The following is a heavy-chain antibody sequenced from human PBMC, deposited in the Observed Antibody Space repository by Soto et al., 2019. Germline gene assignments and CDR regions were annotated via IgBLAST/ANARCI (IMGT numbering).Heavy chain of an antibody. J-gene: IGHJ4*02. D-gene: IGHD7-27*01. CDR2: IYHSGST. CDR1: GGSISTYY. V-gene: IGHV4-59*12. Sequence: SETLSLTCTVSGGSISTYYWSWIRQPPGQGLEWIGYIYHSGSTYYNPSLKSRVTISVDRSKNQFSLKLSSVTAADTAVYYCARGWGRIFDYWGQGTLVTVSS. CDR3: ARGWGRIFDY.